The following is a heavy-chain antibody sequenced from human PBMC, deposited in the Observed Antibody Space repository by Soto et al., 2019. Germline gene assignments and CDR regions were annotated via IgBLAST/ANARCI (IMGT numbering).Heavy chain of an antibody. Sequence: QVQLQESGPGLVKPSGTLSLTCAVSGGSINSSDWWSWVRQPPGKGLEWIGGIHHSGTTNYNPSLKRRVTISLDKSKTHFSLRLSSVTAADAAVYYCRSSTSKSGLYWYFELGGRGTLVTVSS. CDR2: IHHSGTT. V-gene: IGHV4-4*02. CDR1: GGSINSSDW. CDR3: RSSTSKSGLYWYFEL. J-gene: IGHJ2*01. D-gene: IGHD4-4*01.